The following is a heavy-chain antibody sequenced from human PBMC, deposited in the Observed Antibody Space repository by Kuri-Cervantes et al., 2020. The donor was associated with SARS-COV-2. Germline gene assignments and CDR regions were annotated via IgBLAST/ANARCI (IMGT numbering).Heavy chain of an antibody. D-gene: IGHD1/OR15-1a*01. V-gene: IGHV3-48*04. Sequence: GESLKISCAASGFTFSSYAMSWVRQAPGKGLEWVSYISSSGSTIYYADSVKGRFTISRDNAKNSLYLQMNSLRAEDTAVYYCARGNTAQGYFDYWGQGTLVTVSS. CDR3: ARGNTAQGYFDY. CDR2: ISSSGSTI. CDR1: GFTFSSYA. J-gene: IGHJ4*02.